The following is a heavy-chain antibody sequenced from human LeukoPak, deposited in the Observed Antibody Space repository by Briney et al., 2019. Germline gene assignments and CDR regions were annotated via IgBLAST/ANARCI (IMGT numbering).Heavy chain of an antibody. Sequence: PGGSLRLSCAASGFTFSSYSMNWVRQAPGKGLEWVSSINGSSSYIYYADSVKGRFTISRDNAKNSLYLQMNSLRAEDTAVYYCARDDLGAAGHPYSFDYWGQGTLVTVSS. V-gene: IGHV3-21*01. J-gene: IGHJ4*02. CDR3: ARDDLGAAGHPYSFDY. D-gene: IGHD6-13*01. CDR2: INGSSSYI. CDR1: GFTFSSYS.